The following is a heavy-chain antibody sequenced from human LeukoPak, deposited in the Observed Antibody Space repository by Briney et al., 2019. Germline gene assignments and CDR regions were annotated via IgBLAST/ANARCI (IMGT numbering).Heavy chain of an antibody. J-gene: IGHJ3*02. Sequence: SETLSLTCTVSDGSISSGSYYWTWIRQPPGKGLEWIGFIYHSGSTYYNPSLKSRVTISVDRSRNQFSLKLSSVTAADTAVYYCAREVVEGYCSSTTCHGAFDIWGQGTMVTVSS. CDR3: AREVVEGYCSSTTCHGAFDI. D-gene: IGHD2-2*01. CDR1: DGSISSGSYY. V-gene: IGHV4-30-2*01. CDR2: IYHSGST.